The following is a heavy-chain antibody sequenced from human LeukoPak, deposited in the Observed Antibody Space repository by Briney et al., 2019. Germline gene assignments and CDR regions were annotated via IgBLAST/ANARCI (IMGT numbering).Heavy chain of an antibody. J-gene: IGHJ5*02. Sequence: PSETLSLTCTVSGGSISSSSYYWGWIRQPPGRGLEWIGSIYYSGSTYYNPSLKSRVTISVDTSKTQFSLKLSSVTAADTAVYYCAREYLYDWNWFDPWGQGTLVTVSS. V-gene: IGHV4-39*07. CDR3: AREYLYDWNWFDP. CDR1: GGSISSSSYY. D-gene: IGHD3-3*01. CDR2: IYYSGST.